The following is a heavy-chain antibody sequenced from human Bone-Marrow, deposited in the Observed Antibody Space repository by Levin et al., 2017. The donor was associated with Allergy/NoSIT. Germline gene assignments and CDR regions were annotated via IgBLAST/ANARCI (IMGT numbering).Heavy chain of an antibody. D-gene: IGHD4-17*01. J-gene: IGHJ4*02. V-gene: IGHV3-15*01. Sequence: GGSLRLSCGGFGFTFRGAWMNWVRQAPGKGLEWVGRIKSKVDGGTTDYAAPVTGRFTISRDDLKNTVYLQLNNRKTEDTAVYYCTSDLPDGDYKSPYDFWGRGTLVTVSS. CDR2: IKSKVDGGTT. CDR3: TSDLPDGDYKSPYDF. CDR1: GFTFRGAW.